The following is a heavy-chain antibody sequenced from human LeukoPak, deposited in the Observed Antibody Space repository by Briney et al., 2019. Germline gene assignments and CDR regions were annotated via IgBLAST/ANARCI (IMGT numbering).Heavy chain of an antibody. CDR2: ISSSSSYI. CDR3: ASGLFGTDAFDI. Sequence: GGSLRLPCAASGFTFSSYSMNWVRQAPGKGLEWVSSISSSSSYIYYADSVKGRFTISRDNAKNSLYLQMNSLRAEDTAVYYCASGLFGTDAFDIWGQGTMVTVSS. J-gene: IGHJ3*02. V-gene: IGHV3-21*01. CDR1: GFTFSSYS. D-gene: IGHD6-13*01.